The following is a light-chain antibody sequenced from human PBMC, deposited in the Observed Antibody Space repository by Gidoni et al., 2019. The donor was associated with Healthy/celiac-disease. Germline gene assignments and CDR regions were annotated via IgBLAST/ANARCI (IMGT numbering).Light chain of an antibody. CDR3: QQYNNWPRLT. CDR1: QSVSSN. V-gene: IGKV3-15*01. CDR2: GAS. Sequence: EIVMTQSPATLSVSPGERATLSCRASQSVSSNLAWYQQKPGQAPRLLIYGASTRATGIPARFSGSGSGTEFTLTISSLQSEDFAVDDCQQYNNWPRLTFGGGTKVEIK. J-gene: IGKJ4*01.